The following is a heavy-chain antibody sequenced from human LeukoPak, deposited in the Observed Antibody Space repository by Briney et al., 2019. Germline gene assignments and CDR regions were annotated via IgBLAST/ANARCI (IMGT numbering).Heavy chain of an antibody. CDR3: ARQKHSNYVDY. V-gene: IGHV4-38-2*01. CDR2: IYYSGST. CDR1: GYSISSGYY. Sequence: PSETLSLTCAVSGYSISSGYYWGWIRQPPGKGLEWIGYIYYSGSTNYNPSLKSRVTISVDTSKNQFSLKLSSVTAADTAVYYCARQKHSNYVDYWGQGTLVTVSS. J-gene: IGHJ4*02. D-gene: IGHD4-11*01.